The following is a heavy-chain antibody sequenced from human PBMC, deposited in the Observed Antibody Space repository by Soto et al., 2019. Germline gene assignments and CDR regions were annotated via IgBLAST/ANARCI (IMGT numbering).Heavy chain of an antibody. CDR1: SDSINSSHW. J-gene: IGHJ4*02. D-gene: IGHD3-3*02. Sequence: SETLSLTXAVSSDSINSSHWWNWVRQPPEKGLEWIGQISHSGSTTYNPSLTSRVTISADKSKNHFSLKLTSVTAADTAVYYCAARHFWSRPWTDRRLDYWGQGTLVTVSS. CDR3: AARHFWSRPWTDRRLDY. CDR2: ISHSGST. V-gene: IGHV4-4*02.